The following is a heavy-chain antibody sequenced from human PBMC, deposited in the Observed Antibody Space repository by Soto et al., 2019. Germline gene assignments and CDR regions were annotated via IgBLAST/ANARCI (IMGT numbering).Heavy chain of an antibody. V-gene: IGHV3-53*01. Sequence: LRLSCAASGFTVSSNYMSWVRQAPGKGLEWVSVIYSGGSTYYADSVKGRFTISRDNSKNTLYLQMNSLRAEDTAVYYCARVGRFGELLASVGQVFYYYGMDVWGQGTTVTVSS. CDR3: ARVGRFGELLASVGQVFYYYGMDV. J-gene: IGHJ6*02. CDR1: GFTVSSNY. D-gene: IGHD3-10*01. CDR2: IYSGGST.